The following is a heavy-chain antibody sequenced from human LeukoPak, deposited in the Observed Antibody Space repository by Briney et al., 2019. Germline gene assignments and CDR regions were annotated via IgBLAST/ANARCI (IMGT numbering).Heavy chain of an antibody. J-gene: IGHJ3*02. D-gene: IGHD3-9*01. Sequence: GASVKVSCKASGFTFTSSAMQWVRQARGQRLEWIGWIVVGSGNTNYAQKFQERVTITRDMSTSTAYMELSSLRSEDTAVYYCANFDWSNGAFDIWGQGTMVTVSS. V-gene: IGHV1-58*02. CDR3: ANFDWSNGAFDI. CDR2: IVVGSGNT. CDR1: GFTFTSSA.